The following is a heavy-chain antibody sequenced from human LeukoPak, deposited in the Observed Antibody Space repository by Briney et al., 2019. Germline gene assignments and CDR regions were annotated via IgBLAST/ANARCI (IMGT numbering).Heavy chain of an antibody. CDR2: INQDGSEK. D-gene: IGHD3-16*01. CDR1: GLIFSSHS. Sequence: GGSLRLSCAGSGLIFSSHSMSWVRQAPGKGLEWVANINQDGSEKYYVDSVKGRFTISRDNSKNSLYLQMNSLRAEDTAVYYCARDGGWPGYFDIWGQGTMVTVSS. V-gene: IGHV3-7*03. J-gene: IGHJ3*02. CDR3: ARDGGWPGYFDI.